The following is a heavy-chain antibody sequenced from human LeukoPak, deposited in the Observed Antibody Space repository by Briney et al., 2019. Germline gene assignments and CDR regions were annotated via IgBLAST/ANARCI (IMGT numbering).Heavy chain of an antibody. CDR2: IQYSGST. V-gene: IGHV4-59*01. D-gene: IGHD1-1*01. J-gene: IGHJ6*03. CDR3: ARVSWFPGTSYYYMDV. Sequence: PSETLSLTCTVSGGSISSYSWSWIRQPPGKGLEWIGYIQYSGSTNYNPSLKSRVTISVDTSKNQFSLKLSSVTAADTAVYYCARVSWFPGTSYYYMDVWGKGTPVTVSS. CDR1: GGSISSYS.